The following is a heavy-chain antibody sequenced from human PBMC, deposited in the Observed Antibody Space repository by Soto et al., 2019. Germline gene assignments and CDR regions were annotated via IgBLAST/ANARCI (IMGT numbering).Heavy chain of an antibody. CDR1: GFTFSSYG. D-gene: IGHD3-10*01. V-gene: IGHV3-33*01. J-gene: IGHJ6*02. CDR3: ARDGGGITMVRGVTHYGMDV. CDR2: IWYDGSNK. Sequence: QVQLVESGGGVVQPGRSLRLSCAASGFTFSSYGMHWVRQAPGKGLEWVAVIWYDGSNKYYADSVKGRFTISRDNSKNTLYLQMNILRAEDTAVYYCARDGGGITMVRGVTHYGMDVWGQGTTVTVSS.